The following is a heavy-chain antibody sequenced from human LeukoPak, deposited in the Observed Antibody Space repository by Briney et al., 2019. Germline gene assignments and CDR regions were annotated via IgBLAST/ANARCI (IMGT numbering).Heavy chain of an antibody. V-gene: IGHV1-18*01. CDR3: ARDSGANLFGGSYYYYYYMDV. J-gene: IGHJ6*03. D-gene: IGHD1-26*01. CDR1: GYTFTSYA. Sequence: VASVKVSCKASGYTFTSYAISWVRQAPGQGLEWMGWISTYNGNTNYAQKFQGRVTLTTDTSTSTAFMDLRSLRSDDTAVYYCARDSGANLFGGSYYYYYYMDVWGKGTTVTISS. CDR2: ISTYNGNT.